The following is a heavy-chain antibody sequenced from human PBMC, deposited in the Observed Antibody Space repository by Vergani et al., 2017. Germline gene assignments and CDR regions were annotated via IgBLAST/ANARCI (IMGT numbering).Heavy chain of an antibody. CDR2: ISGSGGST. Sequence: EVQLLESGGGLVQPGGSLRLSCAASGFTFSSYAMSWVRQAPGKGLEWVSAISGSGGSTYYADPVKGRFTISRDNSKNTLYLQMNSLRAEDTAVYYCAKDPLPHRAGIAAAGTTHWGQGTLVTVSS. D-gene: IGHD6-13*01. CDR3: AKDPLPHRAGIAAAGTTH. CDR1: GFTFSSYA. V-gene: IGHV3-23*01. J-gene: IGHJ4*02.